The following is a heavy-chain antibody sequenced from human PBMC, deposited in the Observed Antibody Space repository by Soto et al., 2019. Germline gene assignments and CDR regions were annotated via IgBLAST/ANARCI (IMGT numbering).Heavy chain of an antibody. Sequence: GESLKISCKGSGYTFTDYCISWVLQMPGKGLEWMGRIDPSDSYTSNSPSFQGHVTISADKSINTAYMQWSSLKASDTAMYYCVRHRVGSYYYFDYWGQGTLVTVSS. D-gene: IGHD1-26*01. CDR1: GYTFTDYC. CDR2: IDPSDSYT. V-gene: IGHV5-10-1*01. J-gene: IGHJ4*02. CDR3: VRHRVGSYYYFDY.